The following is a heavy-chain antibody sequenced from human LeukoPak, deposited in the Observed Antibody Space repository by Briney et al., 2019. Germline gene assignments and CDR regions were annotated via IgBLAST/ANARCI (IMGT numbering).Heavy chain of an antibody. D-gene: IGHD1-26*01. CDR1: GFTFSSYA. CDR3: ARDRVGATDYFDY. Sequence: GGSLRLSGAASGFTFSSYAMHWVRQAPGKGLEWVAVISYDGSNKYYADSVKGRFTISRDNSKNTLYLQMNSLRAEDTAVYYCARDRVGATDYFDYWGQGTLVTVSS. V-gene: IGHV3-30-3*01. J-gene: IGHJ4*02. CDR2: ISYDGSNK.